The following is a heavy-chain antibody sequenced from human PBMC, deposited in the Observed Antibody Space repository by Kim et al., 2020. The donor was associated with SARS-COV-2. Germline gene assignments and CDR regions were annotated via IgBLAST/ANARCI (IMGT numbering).Heavy chain of an antibody. V-gene: IGHV1-3*01. Sequence: NYSQKFQGRVSITRDPSAKTAYMEVSSLRSEDTAVYYCARGGISSWPTDYWGQGTLVTVSS. D-gene: IGHD6-13*01. CDR3: ARGGISSWPTDY. J-gene: IGHJ4*02.